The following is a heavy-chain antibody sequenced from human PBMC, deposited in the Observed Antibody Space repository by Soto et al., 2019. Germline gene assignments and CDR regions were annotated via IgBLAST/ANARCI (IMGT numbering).Heavy chain of an antibody. CDR3: ARGPAMGYYYYYGMDV. Sequence: PSETLSLTCAGYGGSFSGYYWSWIRQPPGKGLEWIGEINHSGSTNYNPSLKSRVTISVDTSKNQFSLKLSSVTAADTAVYYCARGPAMGYYYYYGMDVWGQGTTVTVS. CDR2: INHSGST. V-gene: IGHV4-34*01. D-gene: IGHD5-18*01. CDR1: GGSFSGYY. J-gene: IGHJ6*02.